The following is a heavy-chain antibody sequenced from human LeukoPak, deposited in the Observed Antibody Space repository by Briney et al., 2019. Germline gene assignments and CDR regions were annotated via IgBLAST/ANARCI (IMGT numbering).Heavy chain of an antibody. CDR1: GGSISSSSYY. CDR3: ARQNGRIAYGGTNFDY. CDR2: IYYSGST. Sequence: ASETLSLTCTVSGGSISSSSYYWGWIRQPPGKGLEWIGSIYYSGSTYYNPSLKSRVTISLDTSKNQFSLRLSSVTAPDTAVFYCARQNGRIAYGGTNFDYWGQGTLVTVSS. V-gene: IGHV4-39*01. J-gene: IGHJ4*02. D-gene: IGHD4-23*01.